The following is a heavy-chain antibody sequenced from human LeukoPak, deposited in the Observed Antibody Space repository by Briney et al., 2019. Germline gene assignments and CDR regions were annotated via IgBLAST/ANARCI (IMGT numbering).Heavy chain of an antibody. CDR2: IRYDGSNK. CDR1: GFTFSSYG. CDR3: AKEIPSYYYYMDV. Sequence: AGGSLRLSCAASGFTFSSYGMHWVRQAPGKGLEWVAFIRYDGSNKYYADSVKGRFTISRDNSKNTLYLQMNSLRAEDTAVYYCAKEIPSYYYYMDVWGKGTTVTISS. V-gene: IGHV3-30*02. J-gene: IGHJ6*03.